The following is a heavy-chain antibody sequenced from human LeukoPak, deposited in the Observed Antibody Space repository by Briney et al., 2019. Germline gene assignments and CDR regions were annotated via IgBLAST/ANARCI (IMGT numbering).Heavy chain of an antibody. Sequence: KTSETLSLTCTVSGGSISSGSYYWSWLRQPAGKGLEWIGRIYTSGSTNYNPSLKSRVTISVDTSKNQFSLKLSSVTAADTAVYYCARGVWYCSGGSCYKYYYYYMDVWGKGTTVTVSS. CDR3: ARGVWYCSGGSCYKYYYYYMDV. CDR1: GGSISSGSYY. V-gene: IGHV4-61*02. D-gene: IGHD2-15*01. J-gene: IGHJ6*03. CDR2: IYTSGST.